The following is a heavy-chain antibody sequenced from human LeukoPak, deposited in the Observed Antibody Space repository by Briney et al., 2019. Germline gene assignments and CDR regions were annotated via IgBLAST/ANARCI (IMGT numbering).Heavy chain of an antibody. J-gene: IGHJ3*02. Sequence: PGGSLRLSCAASGFTFSTYGMSWVRQAPGKGLEWVSGISGSGGSTSYADSVKGRFTISRDNAQNTLYLQMNSLRVEDTAVYYCAREQTSVTKYAFDIWGQGTMVTVSS. D-gene: IGHD4-17*01. CDR3: AREQTSVTKYAFDI. CDR2: ISGSGGST. CDR1: GFTFSTYG. V-gene: IGHV3-23*01.